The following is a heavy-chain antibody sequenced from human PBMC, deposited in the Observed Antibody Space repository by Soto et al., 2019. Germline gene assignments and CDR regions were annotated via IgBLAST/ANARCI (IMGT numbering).Heavy chain of an antibody. CDR1: GYTFTSYG. J-gene: IGHJ6*02. CDR3: ARTQYSSSSLYGMDV. CDR2: ISAYNGNT. D-gene: IGHD6-6*01. Sequence: ASVKVSCKASGYTFTSYGISWVRQAPGQGLEWMGWISAYNGNTNYAQKLQGRVTMTTDTSTSTAYMELRSLRSNDTAVYYCARTQYSSSSLYGMDVWGQGTTVTVSS. V-gene: IGHV1-18*04.